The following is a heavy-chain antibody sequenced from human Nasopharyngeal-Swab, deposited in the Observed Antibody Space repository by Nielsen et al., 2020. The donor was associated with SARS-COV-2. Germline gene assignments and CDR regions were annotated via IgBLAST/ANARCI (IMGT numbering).Heavy chain of an antibody. J-gene: IGHJ4*02. CDR1: GYWFPVLW. D-gene: IGHD5-12*01. CDR2: IYPHDSDT. Sequence: GESLKISCQASGYWFPVLWIGWVRQMHGKGLEWMGNIYPHDSDTRYSPSFQGRVTISVDKSISTAYLQWTSLKASDTALYYCARLGGYGSWADYWGQGTLVSVSS. CDR3: ARLGGYGSWADY. V-gene: IGHV5-51*01.